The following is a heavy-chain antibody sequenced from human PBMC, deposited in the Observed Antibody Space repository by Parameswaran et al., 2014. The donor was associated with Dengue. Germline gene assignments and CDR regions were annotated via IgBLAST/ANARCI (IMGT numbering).Heavy chain of an antibody. J-gene: IGHJ6*02. D-gene: IGHD3-10*01. V-gene: IGHV3-9*01. CDR2: INWNSGSI. Sequence: WIRQPPGKGLEWVSGINWNSGSIGYADSVKGRFTISRDNAKNSLYLQMNSLRGDDTALYYCAKAGGSYYYNGMDVWGQGTTVTVSS. CDR3: AKAGGSYYYNGMDV.